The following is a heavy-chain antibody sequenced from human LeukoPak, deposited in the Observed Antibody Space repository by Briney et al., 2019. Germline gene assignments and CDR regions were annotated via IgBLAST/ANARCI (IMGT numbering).Heavy chain of an antibody. CDR3: ARGRSGSAEDGDYGTHSDH. CDR1: GFTFSRYW. V-gene: IGHV3-74*01. Sequence: GGSLRLSCAASGFTFSRYWMHWVRQAPGKGLVWVSRIGDDGSTTAYADSVKGRFTISRDNAKNTLYLQMNSLRAEDTAVYYCARGRSGSAEDGDYGTHSDHWGEGTLVTASS. D-gene: IGHD4-17*01. CDR2: IGDDGSTT. J-gene: IGHJ4*02.